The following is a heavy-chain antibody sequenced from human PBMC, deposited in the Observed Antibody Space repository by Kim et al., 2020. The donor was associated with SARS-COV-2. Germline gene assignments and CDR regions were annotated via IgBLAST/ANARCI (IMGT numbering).Heavy chain of an antibody. Sequence: ASVKVSCKASGYTFTSYYMHWVRQAPGQGLEWMGIINPSVGITNYAQNFQGRVTMTRDTSTSTVYMELSSLRSEDTAVYYCARDPISMVRGVIIANNWFDPWGQGTLVTVSS. CDR1: GYTFTSYY. CDR3: ARDPISMVRGVIIANNWFDP. V-gene: IGHV1-46*01. D-gene: IGHD3-10*01. J-gene: IGHJ5*02. CDR2: INPSVGIT.